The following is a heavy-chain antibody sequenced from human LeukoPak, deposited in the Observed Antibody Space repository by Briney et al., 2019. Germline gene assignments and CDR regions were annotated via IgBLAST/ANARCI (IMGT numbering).Heavy chain of an antibody. J-gene: IGHJ4*02. Sequence: ASVKVSCKASGYTFTGYYMHWVRQAPGQGLEWMGWINPNSGGTNYAQKFQGRVTMTRDTSISTAYMELSRLRSDDTAVYYCARDDDSGSYLFDYWGQGTMGTVSS. CDR1: GYTFTGYY. D-gene: IGHD3-10*01. CDR3: ARDDDSGSYLFDY. V-gene: IGHV1-2*02. CDR2: INPNSGGT.